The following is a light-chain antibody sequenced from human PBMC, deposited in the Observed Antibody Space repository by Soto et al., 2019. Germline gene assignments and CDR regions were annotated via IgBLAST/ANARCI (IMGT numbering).Light chain of an antibody. J-gene: IGLJ1*01. CDR3: TSYASGSAYV. CDR2: DVS. Sequence: HSVLTQPPSVSGSPGQSVAISCTGTSSDVGGYNRVSWYQQAPGKAPKLLIYDVSNRPSGGSTRFSGSKSGNTASLTISGLQAEDEADYYCTSYASGSAYVFGPGTKVTVL. CDR1: SSDVGGYNR. V-gene: IGLV2-18*02.